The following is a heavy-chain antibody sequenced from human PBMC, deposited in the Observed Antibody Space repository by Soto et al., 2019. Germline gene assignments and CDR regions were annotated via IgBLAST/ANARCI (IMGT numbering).Heavy chain of an antibody. Sequence: GASVKVSCKASGYSFTSYAMHWVRQAPGQRLEWMGWINAGNGNTKYSQKFQGRVTITRDTSASTAYMELSSLRSEDTAVYYCARESRITMVRGVRSNWFDPWGQGTLVTVSS. V-gene: IGHV1-3*01. D-gene: IGHD3-10*01. CDR3: ARESRITMVRGVRSNWFDP. CDR1: GYSFTSYA. J-gene: IGHJ5*02. CDR2: INAGNGNT.